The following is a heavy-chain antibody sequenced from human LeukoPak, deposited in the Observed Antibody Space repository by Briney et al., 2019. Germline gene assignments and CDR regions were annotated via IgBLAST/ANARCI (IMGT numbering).Heavy chain of an antibody. D-gene: IGHD6-13*01. V-gene: IGHV3-7*01. CDR3: AGDQVLVREDFDY. Sequence: PGESLRLSCAASGFTFGSFWMTWVRQAPGKGLEWVASIKQDGSETYYVDSVKGRFTISRDNAKNSLYLQMSSLRAEDTAVYYCAGDQVLVREDFDYWGQGTLVTVSS. CDR1: GFTFGSFW. J-gene: IGHJ4*02. CDR2: IKQDGSET.